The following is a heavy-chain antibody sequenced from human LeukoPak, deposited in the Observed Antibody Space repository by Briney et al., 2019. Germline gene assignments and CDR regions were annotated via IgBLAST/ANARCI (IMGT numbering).Heavy chain of an antibody. CDR3: AKDAVVVVAATRHYYYYYMDV. J-gene: IGHJ6*03. D-gene: IGHD2-15*01. Sequence: ETLSLTCAVYGGSFSGYYWSWVRQAPGKGLEWVSAISGSGGSTYYADSVKGRFTISRDNSKNTLYLQMNSLRAEDTAVYYCAKDAVVVVAATRHYYYYYMDVWGKGTTVTISS. CDR2: ISGSGGST. CDR1: GGSFSGYY. V-gene: IGHV3-23*01.